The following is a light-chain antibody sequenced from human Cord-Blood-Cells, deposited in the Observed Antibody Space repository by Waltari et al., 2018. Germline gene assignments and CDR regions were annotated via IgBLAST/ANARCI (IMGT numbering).Light chain of an antibody. J-gene: IGLJ3*02. V-gene: IGLV2-8*01. CDR2: EVS. Sequence: QSAMTQPHSAPGSPRQSVTIYCTVTISDVGGYNYVSWYQQHPGKAPKLMIYEVSKRPSGVPHRFSGSKSGNTASLTISGLQAGDEAGYYCSSYAGSNNWVFGGGTKLTVL. CDR1: ISDVGGYNY. CDR3: SSYAGSNNWV.